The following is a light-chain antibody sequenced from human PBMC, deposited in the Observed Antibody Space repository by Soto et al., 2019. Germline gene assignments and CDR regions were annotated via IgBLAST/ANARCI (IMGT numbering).Light chain of an antibody. CDR2: GAS. J-gene: IGKJ1*01. CDR3: QQYNNWWT. CDR1: QSVSSN. V-gene: IGKV3-15*01. Sequence: EIVMTQSPATLSVSPGERATLSCRASQSVSSNLAWYQQKPGQAPMLLIYGASTRATGIPARFSGSGSGTEFTLTISSLQSEDFAFYYCQQYNNWWTFGQGTKVEIK.